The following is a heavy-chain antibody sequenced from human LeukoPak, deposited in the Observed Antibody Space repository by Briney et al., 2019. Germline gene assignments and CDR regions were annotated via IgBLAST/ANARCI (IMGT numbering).Heavy chain of an antibody. CDR2: IYYSGST. CDR3: ARSPPTMSTIYYYYYYMDV. Sequence: PSETLSLTCTVSGGSITSSTYYWGWIRQPPGKELEWIGSIYYSGSTYYNPSLKSRVSISVDTSKNQFSLKLSSVTAADTAVYYCARSPPTMSTIYYYYYYMDVWAKGPRSPSP. CDR1: GGSITSSTYY. V-gene: IGHV4-39*07. J-gene: IGHJ6*03. D-gene: IGHD4-17*01.